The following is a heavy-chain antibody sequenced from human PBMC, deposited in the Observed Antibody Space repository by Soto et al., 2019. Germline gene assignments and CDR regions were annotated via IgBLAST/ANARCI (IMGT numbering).Heavy chain of an antibody. CDR1: GYTFTGYY. CDR2: INPNSGGT. Sequence: EASVKFSCKDSGYTFTGYYMHWVRQAPGQGLEWMGWINPNSGGTNYAQKFQGRVTMTRDTSISTAYMELSRLRSDDTAVYYCASVDYYYDSSGPPVAYAFDIWGQGTMVTVSS. D-gene: IGHD3-22*01. V-gene: IGHV1-2*02. J-gene: IGHJ3*02. CDR3: ASVDYYYDSSGPPVAYAFDI.